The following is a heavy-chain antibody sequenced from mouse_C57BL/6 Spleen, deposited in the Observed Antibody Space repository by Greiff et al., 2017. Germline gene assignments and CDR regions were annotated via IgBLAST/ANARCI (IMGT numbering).Heavy chain of an antibody. CDR1: GFTFSSYG. CDR2: ISSGGSYT. Sequence: DVKLQESGGDLVKPGGSLKLSCAASGFTFSSYGMSWVRQTPDKRLEWVATISSGGSYTYYPDSVKGRFTISRDNAKNTLYLQRSSLKSEDTAMYYCAREGVITTVVATDYYAMDDWGQGTSVTVSS. D-gene: IGHD1-1*01. V-gene: IGHV5-6*02. J-gene: IGHJ4*01. CDR3: AREGVITTVVATDYYAMDD.